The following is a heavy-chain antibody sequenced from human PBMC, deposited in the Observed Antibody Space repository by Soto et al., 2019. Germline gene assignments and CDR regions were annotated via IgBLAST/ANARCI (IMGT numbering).Heavy chain of an antibody. CDR3: AKDLMTTVTTMIDY. Sequence: GGSLRLSWAASGFTFSSYAMSWVRQAPGKGLEWVSAISGSGGSTYYADSVKGRFTISRDNSKNTLYLQMNSLRAEDTAVYYCAKDLMTTVTTMIDYWGQGTLVTVSS. V-gene: IGHV3-23*01. CDR2: ISGSGGST. J-gene: IGHJ4*02. CDR1: GFTFSSYA. D-gene: IGHD4-17*01.